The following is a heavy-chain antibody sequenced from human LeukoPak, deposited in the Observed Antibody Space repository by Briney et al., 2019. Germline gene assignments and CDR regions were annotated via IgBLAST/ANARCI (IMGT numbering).Heavy chain of an antibody. Sequence: GGSLRLSCAASGFTFRDYDMHWVRQVPGRGLKWVSAIGIGDDTHYPDSVKGRFTISRENAKNSLYLQMNTLRDGDTAVYYCIRGGIRVSGIDAFDIWGQGTMVTVSS. CDR2: IGIGDDT. CDR3: IRGGIRVSGIDAFDI. V-gene: IGHV3-13*01. D-gene: IGHD5/OR15-5a*01. J-gene: IGHJ3*02. CDR1: GFTFRDYD.